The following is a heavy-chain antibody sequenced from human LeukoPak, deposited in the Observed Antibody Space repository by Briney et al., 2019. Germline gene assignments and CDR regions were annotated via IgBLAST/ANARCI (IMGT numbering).Heavy chain of an antibody. CDR1: GYTFTNYY. CDR3: ARVGYCSNTSCPFDY. J-gene: IGHJ4*02. D-gene: IGHD2-2*03. V-gene: IGHV1-46*01. CDR2: INPSGGTT. Sequence: ASVKVSCKASGYTFTNYYMHWARQAPGQGLEWMGIINPSGGTTIYAQKFQGRVTMTTDTSTSTVYMELSSLRSEDTAVYYCARVGYCSNTSCPFDYGGQGTLVSVSA.